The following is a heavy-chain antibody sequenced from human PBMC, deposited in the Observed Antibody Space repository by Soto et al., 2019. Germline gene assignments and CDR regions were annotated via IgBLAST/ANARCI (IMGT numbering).Heavy chain of an antibody. D-gene: IGHD4-17*01. Sequence: PSETLSLTCTVSGGSISSYYWSWIRQPPGKGLEWIGYIYYSGSTNYNPSLKSRVTISVDTSKNQFFLKLSSVTAADTAVYYCARVGSGYCDYVYIYYYMDVWGKGTTVTVSS. CDR2: IYYSGST. V-gene: IGHV4-59*01. J-gene: IGHJ6*03. CDR3: ARVGSGYCDYVYIYYYMDV. CDR1: GGSISSYY.